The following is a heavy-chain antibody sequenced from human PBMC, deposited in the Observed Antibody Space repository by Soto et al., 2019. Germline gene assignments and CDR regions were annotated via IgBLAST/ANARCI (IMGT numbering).Heavy chain of an antibody. CDR1: GDSVSSNSAA. J-gene: IGHJ6*02. Sequence: PLQTLSLTCAISGDSVSSNSAAWNWIRQSPSRGLEWLGRTYYRSKWYNDYAVSVKSRITINPDTTKNQFSLQLNSVTPEDTAVYYCARGRFEFPIAARTDYYYYGMEVWGQGTTVTVTS. V-gene: IGHV6-1*01. CDR2: TYYRSKWYN. D-gene: IGHD6-6*01. CDR3: ARGRFEFPIAARTDYYYYGMEV.